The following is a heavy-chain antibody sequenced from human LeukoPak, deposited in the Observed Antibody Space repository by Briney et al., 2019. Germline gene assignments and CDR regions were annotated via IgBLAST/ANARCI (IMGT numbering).Heavy chain of an antibody. CDR2: ISYDGSNK. CDR1: GFTFSSYG. D-gene: IGHD2-15*01. Sequence: GVSLRLSCAASGFTFSSYGMHWVRQDPGKGLEWVAVISYDGSNKYYADSVKGRFTISRDNSKNTLYLQMNSLRAEDTAVYYCAKSFGLCSGGSCLDYWGQGTLVTVSS. V-gene: IGHV3-30*18. J-gene: IGHJ4*02. CDR3: AKSFGLCSGGSCLDY.